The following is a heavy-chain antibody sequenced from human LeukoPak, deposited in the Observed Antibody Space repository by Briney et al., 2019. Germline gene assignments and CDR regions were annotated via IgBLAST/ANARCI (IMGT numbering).Heavy chain of an antibody. CDR1: GGSISSYY. CDR3: ARAKGIAGGYNWFDP. Sequence: SETLSLTCTVSGGSISSYYWSWIRQPPGKGLEWIGEINQSGSTNYNPSLKSRVTISVDTSKNQFSLELSSVTAADTAVYYCARAKGIAGGYNWFDPWGQGTLVTVSS. CDR2: INQSGST. D-gene: IGHD6-13*01. J-gene: IGHJ5*02. V-gene: IGHV4-34*01.